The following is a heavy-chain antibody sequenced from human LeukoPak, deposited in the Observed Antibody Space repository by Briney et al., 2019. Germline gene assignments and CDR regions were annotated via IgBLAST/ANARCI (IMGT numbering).Heavy chain of an antibody. Sequence: GGFLRLSCATSGFTFDDYALSWVRHDPGKGLEWVSSITRNGGSTAYAESVRGRFTISRDNARNSLYLQMNSLRAEDTALYYCARTQIGYCSGTSCTLYYFDYWGQGTLVTVSS. CDR2: ITRNGGST. CDR3: ARTQIGYCSGTSCTLYYFDY. D-gene: IGHD2-2*01. J-gene: IGHJ4*02. V-gene: IGHV3-20*04. CDR1: GFTFDDYA.